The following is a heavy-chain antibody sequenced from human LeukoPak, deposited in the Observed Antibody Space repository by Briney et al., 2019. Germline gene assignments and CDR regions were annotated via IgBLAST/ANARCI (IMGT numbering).Heavy chain of an antibody. J-gene: IGHJ6*02. CDR3: ARDEGYLYYYYYGMDV. CDR1: GFTFDDYG. CDR2: INWNGGST. Sequence: GGSLRLSCAASGFTFDDYGMSWVRQAPGKGLEWVSGINWNGGSTGYADSVKGRYTISRDNVKNSLYLQMNSLRAEDTALYYCARDEGYLYYYYYGMDVWGQGTTVTVSS. V-gene: IGHV3-20*04. D-gene: IGHD5-12*01.